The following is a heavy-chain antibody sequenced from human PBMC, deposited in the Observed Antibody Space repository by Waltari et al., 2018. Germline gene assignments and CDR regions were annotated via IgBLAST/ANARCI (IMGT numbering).Heavy chain of an antibody. CDR3: ARDVVVAGTLGYFDY. V-gene: IGHV3-74*01. CDR1: GFTFSTSW. CDR2: INTDGSTT. J-gene: IGHJ4*02. D-gene: IGHD2-15*01. Sequence: EVQLVESGGGLVQPGGSLRLSCSACGFTFSTSWMYWFRKSPGKGLVWVSRINTDGSTTNYADSVKGRFTISRDNAKNTLYLQMNSLRAEDTAVYYCARDVVVAGTLGYFDYWGQGTLVTVSS.